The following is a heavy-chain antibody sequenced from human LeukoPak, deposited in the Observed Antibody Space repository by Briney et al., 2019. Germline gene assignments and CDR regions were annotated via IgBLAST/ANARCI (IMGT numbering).Heavy chain of an antibody. CDR1: GGTFSGYA. CDR2: IIPIFGTA. CDR3: ARRGYNWNDGANWFDP. Sequence: SVKVSCKASGGTFSGYAISWVRQAPGQGLEWMGGIIPIFGTANYAQKFQGRVTITADESTSTAYMELSSLRSEDTAVYYCARRGYNWNDGANWFDPWGQGTLVTVSS. D-gene: IGHD1-1*01. V-gene: IGHV1-69*01. J-gene: IGHJ5*02.